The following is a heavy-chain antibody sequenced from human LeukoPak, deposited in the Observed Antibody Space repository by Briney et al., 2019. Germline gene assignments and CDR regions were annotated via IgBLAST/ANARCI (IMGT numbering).Heavy chain of an antibody. V-gene: IGHV1-69*13. D-gene: IGHD6-19*01. Sequence: PVKVSCKASGGTFSSYAISWVRQAPGQGLEWMGGIIPIFGTADYAQKFQGRVTITADESTSTAYMELSSLRSEDTAVYYCAREGGTYSSGPGTFDYWGQGTLVTVSS. CDR1: GGTFSSYA. J-gene: IGHJ4*02. CDR2: IIPIFGTA. CDR3: AREGGTYSSGPGTFDY.